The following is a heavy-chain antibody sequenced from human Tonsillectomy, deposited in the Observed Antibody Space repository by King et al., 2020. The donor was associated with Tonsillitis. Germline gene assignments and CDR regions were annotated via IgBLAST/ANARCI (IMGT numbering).Heavy chain of an antibody. J-gene: IGHJ3*01. CDR2: IYYSGTT. Sequence: VQLQESGPGLVKPSETLSLICTVSGGAITSYYWSWIRQPPGKELEWIGHIYYSGTTNYNPSLKSRVTISVDKSKRQFSLNLSSMTTADAAVYYCARIPHTNGYLWAFDVWGRGTMVTVSS. V-gene: IGHV4-59*01. D-gene: IGHD2-8*01. CDR3: ARIPHTNGYLWAFDV. CDR1: GGAITSYY.